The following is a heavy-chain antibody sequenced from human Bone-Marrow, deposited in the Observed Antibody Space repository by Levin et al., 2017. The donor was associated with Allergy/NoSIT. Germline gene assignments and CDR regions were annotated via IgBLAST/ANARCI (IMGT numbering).Heavy chain of an antibody. CDR1: GFTFSSYG. Sequence: GGSLRLSCAASGFTFSSYGMHWVRQAPGKGLEWVAVISYDGSNKYYADSVKGRFTISRDNSKNTLYLQMNSLRAEDTAVYYCAKVYCSSTSCYEIDYYYYYMDVWGKGTTVTVSS. CDR3: AKVYCSSTSCYEIDYYYYYMDV. CDR2: ISYDGSNK. J-gene: IGHJ6*03. D-gene: IGHD2-2*01. V-gene: IGHV3-30*18.